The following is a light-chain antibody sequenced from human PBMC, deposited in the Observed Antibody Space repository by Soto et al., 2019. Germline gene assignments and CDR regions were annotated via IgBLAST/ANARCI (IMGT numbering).Light chain of an antibody. J-gene: IGKJ4*01. CDR3: QKYNSAPLT. V-gene: IGKV1-27*01. Sequence: DIQMTQSPSSLSASLGDRVTITCRASQGIGVYLAWFQQKPGKVPKLLIYAASALQSGVPYRFSGSGSGTDFTLTISSLQPEDIATYYCQKYNSAPLTFGGGTKVEIK. CDR2: AAS. CDR1: QGIGVY.